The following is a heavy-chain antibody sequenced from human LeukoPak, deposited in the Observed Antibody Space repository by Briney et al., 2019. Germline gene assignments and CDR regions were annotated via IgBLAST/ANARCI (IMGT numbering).Heavy chain of an antibody. CDR2: ISAYNGNT. J-gene: IGHJ6*02. CDR1: GYTFTSYG. D-gene: IGHD3-10*01. Sequence: ASVTVSCKASGYTFTSYGISWVRQAPGQGLEWMGWISAYNGNTNYAQKLQGRITITTDTSTSTAYMELRSLRSDDTAVYYCASPGSGGPRGYYYGMDVWGQGTTVTVSS. CDR3: ASPGSGGPRGYYYGMDV. V-gene: IGHV1-18*01.